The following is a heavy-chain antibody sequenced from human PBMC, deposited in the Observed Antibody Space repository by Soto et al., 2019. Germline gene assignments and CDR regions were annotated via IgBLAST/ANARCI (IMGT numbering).Heavy chain of an antibody. CDR3: SREGEWLWPTYGMDL. CDR1: GFTFSSYW. D-gene: IGHD3-16*01. Sequence: EVQLVESGGGLVQPGGSLRLSCAASGFTFSSYWMSWVRQAPGKGLEWVANIKQDGSEKYYVDSVKGRFTISRDNAQNSLYPQMNSLRAQDTAVYYLSREGEWLWPTYGMDLWGQGTTVTVSS. V-gene: IGHV3-7*04. J-gene: IGHJ6*02. CDR2: IKQDGSEK.